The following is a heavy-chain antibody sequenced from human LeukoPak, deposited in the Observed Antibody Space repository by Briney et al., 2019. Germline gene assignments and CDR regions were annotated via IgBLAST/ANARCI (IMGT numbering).Heavy chain of an antibody. J-gene: IGHJ6*02. V-gene: IGHV1-2*04. CDR2: INPNSGGT. CDR1: GYTFTGYY. D-gene: IGHD5-24*01. Sequence: ASVKVSCKASGYTFTGYYMHWVRQAPGQGLEWMGWINPNSGGTNYAQKFQGWVTMTRDTSISTAYMELSRLRSDDTAVYYCARGSRDGYNYYHYGMDVWGQGTTVTVSS. CDR3: ARGSRDGYNYYHYGMDV.